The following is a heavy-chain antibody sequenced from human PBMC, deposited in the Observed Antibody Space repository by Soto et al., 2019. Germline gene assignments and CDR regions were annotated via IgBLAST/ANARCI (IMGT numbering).Heavy chain of an antibody. Sequence: VQLLESGGGLVRPGGSLRLSCAASGFTFYNYAMNWVRQAPGKGLEWVSTISGGGDGTYYADSVKGRFTISRDNSRNTVYLQMISLRAEDTAVYYCAKKGLGSLATYCTTGDCHYAFDVWGQGTLVTVSS. CDR1: GFTFYNYA. V-gene: IGHV3-23*01. D-gene: IGHD2-8*01. CDR2: ISGGGDGT. CDR3: AKKGLGSLATYCTTGDCHYAFDV. J-gene: IGHJ3*01.